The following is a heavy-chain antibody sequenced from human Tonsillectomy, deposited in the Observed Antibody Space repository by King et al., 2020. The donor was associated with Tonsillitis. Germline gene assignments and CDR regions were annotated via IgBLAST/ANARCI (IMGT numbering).Heavy chain of an antibody. Sequence: VQLVESGAEVKKPGESLKISCKGSGYSFTNYWIGWVRQMPGKGLEWMAIIYPGDSESRYSPSFQGQVTISADNSISTAYLQWSSLKASDTAMYYCARRASYDSVGYFFDYWGQGTLDTVSS. D-gene: IGHD3-22*01. CDR1: GYSFTNYW. CDR2: IYPGDSES. CDR3: ARRASYDSVGYFFDY. V-gene: IGHV5-51*01. J-gene: IGHJ4*02.